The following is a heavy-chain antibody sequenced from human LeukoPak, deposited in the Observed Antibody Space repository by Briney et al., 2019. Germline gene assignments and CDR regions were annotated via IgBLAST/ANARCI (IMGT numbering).Heavy chain of an antibody. Sequence: GGSLRLSCTASGFTFGDYAMSWVRQAPGKGLEWVSYISSSGSTIYYADSVKGRFTISRDNAKNSLYLNIHSLRAEDTAVYYCARDRADPDYGDYVFAYWGQGTLVTVSS. V-gene: IGHV3-48*03. D-gene: IGHD4-17*01. CDR3: ARDRADPDYGDYVFAY. CDR1: GFTFGDYA. J-gene: IGHJ4*02. CDR2: ISSSGSTI.